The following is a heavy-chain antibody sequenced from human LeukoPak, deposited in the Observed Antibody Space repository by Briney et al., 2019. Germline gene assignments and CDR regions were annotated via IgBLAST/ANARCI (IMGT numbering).Heavy chain of an antibody. CDR1: GGSFSGYY. CDR2: INHSGST. Sequence: SETLSLTCAVYGGSFSGYYWTWIRQPPGKGLEWIGEINHSGSTNYNPSLESRVTISLDTSKNQFSLKLSSVTAADTAVYYCAGGPLFGVAPYYFDYWGQGTLVTVSS. J-gene: IGHJ4*02. V-gene: IGHV4-34*01. CDR3: AGGPLFGVAPYYFDY. D-gene: IGHD3-3*01.